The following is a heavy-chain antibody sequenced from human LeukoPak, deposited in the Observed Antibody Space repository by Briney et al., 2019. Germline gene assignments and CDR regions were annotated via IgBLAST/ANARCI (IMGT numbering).Heavy chain of an antibody. CDR2: ISSSSSTI. J-gene: IGHJ4*02. Sequence: PGGSLRLSCAASGFTFSSYSMNWVRQAPGKGLEWVSYISSSSSTIYYADSVKGRFTISRDNAKNSLYLQMNGLRAEDTAVYYCARDGWELLRYFDYWGQGTLVTVSS. CDR1: GFTFSSYS. D-gene: IGHD1-26*01. V-gene: IGHV3-48*01. CDR3: ARDGWELLRYFDY.